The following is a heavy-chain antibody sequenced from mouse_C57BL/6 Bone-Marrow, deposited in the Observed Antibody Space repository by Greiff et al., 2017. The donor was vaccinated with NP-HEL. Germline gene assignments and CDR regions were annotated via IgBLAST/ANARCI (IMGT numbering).Heavy chain of an antibody. D-gene: IGHD3-1*01. CDR3: TSLGSEVGC. J-gene: IGHJ1*03. V-gene: IGHV1-19*01. CDR1: GYSFTNYY. Sequence: EVLLQQSGPGLVKPWASVTISCTATGYSFTNYYINCVKQSLGGSLEWMVVIIPYNGGTSYNQKFKGKATLTVDKSSNTAYMELNNLTSEDSAVYYCTSLGSEVGCWGTGTTVTVS. CDR2: IIPYNGGT.